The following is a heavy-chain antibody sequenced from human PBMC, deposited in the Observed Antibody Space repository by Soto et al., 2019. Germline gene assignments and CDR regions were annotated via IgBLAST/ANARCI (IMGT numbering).Heavy chain of an antibody. D-gene: IGHD3-10*01. CDR3: ERDAVLLWFGEPYYFDY. V-gene: IGHV1-46*01. J-gene: IGHJ4*02. CDR2: INPSGGST. Sequence: QVQLVQSGAEVKKPGASVKVSCKASGYTFTSYYMHWVRQAPGQGLEWMGIINPSGGSTSYAQKYQGRVTMTRDTSTSTVYMELSSLRSEDTAVYYCERDAVLLWFGEPYYFDYWGQGTLVTVSS. CDR1: GYTFTSYY.